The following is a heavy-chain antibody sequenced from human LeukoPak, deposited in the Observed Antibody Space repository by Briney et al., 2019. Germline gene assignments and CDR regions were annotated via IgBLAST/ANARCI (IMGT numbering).Heavy chain of an antibody. CDR1: GGSISGYY. J-gene: IGHJ5*02. CDR3: AREVRRVLLWFGLFDP. V-gene: IGHV4-59*12. Sequence: SETLSLTCSVSGGSISGYYWSWSRQPPGKGLEWIGYIYHSGSTYYNPSLKSRVTISVDRSKNQFSLKLSSVTAADTAVYYCAREVRRVLLWFGLFDPWGQGTLVTVSS. D-gene: IGHD3-10*01. CDR2: IYHSGST.